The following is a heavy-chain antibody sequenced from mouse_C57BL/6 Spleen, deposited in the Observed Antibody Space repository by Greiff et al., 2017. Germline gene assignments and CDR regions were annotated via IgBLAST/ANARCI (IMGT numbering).Heavy chain of an antibody. D-gene: IGHD4-1*01. CDR3: TRDLGPHAMDY. CDR1: GFTFSSYA. CDR2: ISSGGDYI. Sequence: EVKLVESGEGLVKPGGSLKLSCAASGFTFSSYAMSWVRQTPEKRLEWVAYISSGGDYIYYADTVKGRFTISRDNARNTLYLQMSSLKSEDTAMYYCTRDLGPHAMDYWGQGTSVTVSS. V-gene: IGHV5-9-1*02. J-gene: IGHJ4*01.